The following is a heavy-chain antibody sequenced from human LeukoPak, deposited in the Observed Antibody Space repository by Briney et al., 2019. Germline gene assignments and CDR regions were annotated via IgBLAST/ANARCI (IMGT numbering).Heavy chain of an antibody. CDR1: GFTFSSYE. CDR3: ARLRTTVTTGVDY. CDR2: ISSSGSTI. J-gene: IGHJ4*02. D-gene: IGHD4-17*01. Sequence: GGSLRLSCAASGFTFSSYEMNWVRQAQGKGLEWVSYISSSGSTIYHADSVKGRFTITRDNAKNSLYLQMNSLRAEDTAAYYCARLRTTVTTGVDYWGQGTLVTVSS. V-gene: IGHV3-48*03.